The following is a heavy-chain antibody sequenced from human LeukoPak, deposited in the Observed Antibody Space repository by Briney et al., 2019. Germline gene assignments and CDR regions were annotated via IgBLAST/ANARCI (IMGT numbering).Heavy chain of an antibody. Sequence: PGGSLRLSCAASGFTFCSYAMHWVRQAPGKGLEWVAVISYDGSNKYYADSVKGRFTISRDNSKNTLYLQMNSLRAEDTAVYYCARSWSGDGMDVWGQGTTVTVSS. J-gene: IGHJ6*02. CDR1: GFTFCSYA. CDR3: ARSWSGDGMDV. D-gene: IGHD3-3*01. V-gene: IGHV3-30-3*01. CDR2: ISYDGSNK.